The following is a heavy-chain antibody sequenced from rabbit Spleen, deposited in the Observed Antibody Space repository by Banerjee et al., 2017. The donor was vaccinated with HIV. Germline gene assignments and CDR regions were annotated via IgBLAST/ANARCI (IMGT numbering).Heavy chain of an antibody. D-gene: IGHD7-1*01. CDR1: GFSFSSSYY. V-gene: IGHV1S40*01. CDR2: IDTGFGGTT. CDR3: ARDTGTSFSTYGMDL. Sequence: VESGGGLVQPGASLTLACTASGFSFSSSYYMCWVRQAPGKGLEWIACIDTGFGGTTYYASWAKGRFTISKTSSTTVTLQMTSLTAADTATYFCARDTGTSFSTYGMDLWGQGTLVTVS. J-gene: IGHJ6*01.